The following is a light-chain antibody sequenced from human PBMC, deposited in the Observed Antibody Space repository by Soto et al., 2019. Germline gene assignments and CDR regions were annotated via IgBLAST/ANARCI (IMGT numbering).Light chain of an antibody. Sequence: QAVMTQEPSLTVSPGGTTTLTCGSSTGPVTSGHYSYWFQQKPGQAPRTLIYDTTNRHSWTPARFSGSLLGGQAALTLSGAQPEDEADYYCLLSSSGAVVFGGGTKLTVL. CDR2: DTT. CDR3: LLSSSGAVV. V-gene: IGLV7-46*01. CDR1: TGPVTSGHY. J-gene: IGLJ2*01.